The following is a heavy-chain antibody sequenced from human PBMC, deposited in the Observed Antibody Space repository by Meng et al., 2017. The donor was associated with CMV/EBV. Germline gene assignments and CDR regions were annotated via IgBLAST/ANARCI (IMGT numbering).Heavy chain of an antibody. CDR3: AREIPQAWAS. CDR2: IYGSGNT. D-gene: IGHD2-21*01. J-gene: IGHJ5*02. CDR1: GFSVSSNY. V-gene: IGHV3-66*01. Sequence: VELVEAGGGLVQPGGSLSLSCKASGFSVSSNYMSWVRQAPGKGLEWISIIYGSGNTYYGDSVKGRFTISRDNFRNTLYLQMNSLRAEDTAVYYCAREIPQAWASWGQGTLVTVSS.